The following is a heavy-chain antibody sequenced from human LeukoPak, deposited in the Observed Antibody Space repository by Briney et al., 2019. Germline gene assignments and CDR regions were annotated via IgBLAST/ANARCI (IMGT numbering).Heavy chain of an antibody. Sequence: PSETLSLTCAVYGGSFSGYYWGWIRQPPGKGLEWIGEINHSGSTNYNPSLKSRVTISVDTSKNQFSLKLSSVTAADTAVYYCAHRGGSRSYYYYYMDVWGKGTTVTVSS. J-gene: IGHJ6*03. CDR2: INHSGST. CDR3: AHRGGSRSYYYYYMDV. V-gene: IGHV4-34*01. CDR1: GGSFSGYY. D-gene: IGHD2-15*01.